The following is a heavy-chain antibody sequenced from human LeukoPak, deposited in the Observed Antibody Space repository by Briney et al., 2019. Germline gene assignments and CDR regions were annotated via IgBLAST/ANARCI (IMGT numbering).Heavy chain of an antibody. CDR3: ARSTVTTSQYFDY. Sequence: SETLSLTCTVSGGSISSSSYYWGWIRQPPGKGLEWIGSIYYSGSTYYNPSLKSRVTISVDTSKKQFSLKLSSVTAADTAVYYCARSTVTTSQYFDYWGQGTLVTVSS. CDR2: IYYSGST. V-gene: IGHV4-39*01. J-gene: IGHJ4*02. D-gene: IGHD4-17*01. CDR1: GGSISSSSYY.